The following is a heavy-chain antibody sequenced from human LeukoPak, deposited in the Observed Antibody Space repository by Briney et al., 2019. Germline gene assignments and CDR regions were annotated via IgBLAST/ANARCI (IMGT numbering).Heavy chain of an antibody. CDR3: ARDQEGFDY. V-gene: IGHV1-46*01. CDR1: GYTFTNDY. Sequence: ASVKVSCKASGYTFTNDYLHWVRQAPGQGLEWMGMIYPRDGSTSYAQNFQGRVTVTRDTSTTTVHMELRGLRSEDTAVYYCARDQEGFDYWGQGTVVTVSS. CDR2: IYPRDGST. J-gene: IGHJ4*02.